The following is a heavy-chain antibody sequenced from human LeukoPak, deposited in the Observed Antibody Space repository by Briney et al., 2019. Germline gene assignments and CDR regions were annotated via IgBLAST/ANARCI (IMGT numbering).Heavy chain of an antibody. CDR2: LNPHSGAT. J-gene: IGHJ5*02. CDR1: GYTLADFH. Sequence: ASVKVSCKASGYTLADFHIQWVRQALGHGLEWMGTLNPHSGATHYAQKFRGRVTMTRDTSVNTAYMELSRLTSDDTAVYYCARDRAYDSSGNPMFNPWGQGTLVTVSS. V-gene: IGHV1-2*02. D-gene: IGHD3-22*01. CDR3: ARDRAYDSSGNPMFNP.